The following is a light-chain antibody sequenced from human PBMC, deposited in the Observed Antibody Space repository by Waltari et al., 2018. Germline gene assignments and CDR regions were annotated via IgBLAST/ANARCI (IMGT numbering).Light chain of an antibody. CDR3: QQLNTYPQT. CDR2: AAS. Sequence: DVQLTQSPSFLSASVGDRVTVTCRASQGINNYLAWYQQKPGKAPKLLIYAASLLYTGVPSRFTGSGSGTEFTLTISSLQPEDFATYYCQQLNTYPQTFGRGTKVEIK. V-gene: IGKV1-9*01. CDR1: QGINNY. J-gene: IGKJ4*01.